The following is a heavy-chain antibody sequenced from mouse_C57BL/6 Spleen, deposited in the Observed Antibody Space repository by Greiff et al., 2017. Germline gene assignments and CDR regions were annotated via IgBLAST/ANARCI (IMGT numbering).Heavy chain of an antibody. J-gene: IGHJ2*01. D-gene: IGHD4-1*01. V-gene: IGHV5-4*03. CDR3: ARKRLGPYYFDY. CDR1: GFTFSSYA. CDR2: ISDGGSYT. Sequence: EVNVVESGGGLVKPGGSLKLSCAASGFTFSSYAMSWVRQTPEKRLEWVATISDGGSYTYYPDNVKGRFTFSRDKAKNNLYLQMSHLKSEDTAMYYCARKRLGPYYFDYWGQGTTRTVSS.